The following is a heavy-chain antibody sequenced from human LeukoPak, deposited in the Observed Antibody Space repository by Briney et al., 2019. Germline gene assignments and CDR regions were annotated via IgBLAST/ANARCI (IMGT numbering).Heavy chain of an antibody. D-gene: IGHD2-2*01. CDR1: GFTFSSYG. J-gene: IGHJ6*03. V-gene: IGHV3-30*02. CDR3: AKDSHCSSTSCYDYYYYYMDV. Sequence: GGSLRLSCAASGFTFSSYGMHWVRQAPGKGLERVAFIRYDGSNKYYADSVKGRFTISRDNSKNTLYLQMNSLRAEDTAVYYCAKDSHCSSTSCYDYYYYYMDVWGKGTTVTVSS. CDR2: IRYDGSNK.